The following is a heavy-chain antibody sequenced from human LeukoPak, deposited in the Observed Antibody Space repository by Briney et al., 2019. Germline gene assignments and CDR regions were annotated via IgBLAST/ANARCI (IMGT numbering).Heavy chain of an antibody. CDR3: ARGRDIVVVVAAGDAFDI. CDR2: IYYSGST. J-gene: IGHJ3*02. CDR1: GGSISSYY. V-gene: IGHV4-59*01. D-gene: IGHD2-15*01. Sequence: TSETLSLTCTVSGGSISSYYWSWIRQPPGKGLEWIGYIYYSGSTNYNPSLKSRVTISVDTSKNQFSLKLSSVTAADTAVYYCARGRDIVVVVAAGDAFDIWGQGTMVTVSS.